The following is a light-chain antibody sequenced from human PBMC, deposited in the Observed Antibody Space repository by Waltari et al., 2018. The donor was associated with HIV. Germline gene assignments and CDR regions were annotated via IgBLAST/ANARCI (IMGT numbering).Light chain of an antibody. CDR2: NTY. V-gene: IGLV1-44*01. CDR1: SANIGPKT. CDR3: AAWDDYMEGHV. J-gene: IGLJ2*01. Sequence: QSVLTQPPSASGTPGQTVTIPCSGSSANIGPKTVNWDQQLPGTAPKLLIYNTYQRPSGVPDRVSGSQSGTSASLAISGLQSEDEADYYCAAWDDYMEGHVFGGGTKLTIL.